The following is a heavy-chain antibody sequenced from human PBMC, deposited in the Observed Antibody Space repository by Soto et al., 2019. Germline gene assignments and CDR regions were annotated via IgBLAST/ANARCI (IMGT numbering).Heavy chain of an antibody. Sequence: EVQLVESGGGLVQPGGSLRLSCAASGFTFSSYWMSWVRQAPGKGLEWVANINQDGSQKYSVVSVRGRFTISRDSAKNSLFLQMNSLRAEDTAVYYCARGVSQTVDYWGQRTLVTVSS. J-gene: IGHJ4*02. CDR2: INQDGSQK. CDR3: ARGVSQTVDY. V-gene: IGHV3-7*04. CDR1: GFTFSSYW.